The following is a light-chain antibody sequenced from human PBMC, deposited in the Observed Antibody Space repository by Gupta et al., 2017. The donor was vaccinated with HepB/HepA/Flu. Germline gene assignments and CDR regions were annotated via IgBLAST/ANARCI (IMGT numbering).Light chain of an antibody. V-gene: IGKV1-39*01. J-gene: IGKJ4*01. Sequence: DIQMTQSPSSLSASVGDRVTITCRASHSISRSLHWYQQKPGKAPNLLIYAASSLHSGVPSRFGGSGSGTDFTLTISNLQPEDFASYYCQQGYSSPLTFGRGTKLEIK. CDR3: QQGYSSPLT. CDR2: AAS. CDR1: HSISRS.